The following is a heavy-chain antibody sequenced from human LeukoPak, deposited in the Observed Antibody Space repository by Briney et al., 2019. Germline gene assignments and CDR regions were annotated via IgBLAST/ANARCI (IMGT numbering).Heavy chain of an antibody. J-gene: IGHJ6*02. CDR2: ISAYNGNT. CDR3: AREPSSSSGWYSYYYYGMDV. V-gene: IGHV1-18*01. CDR1: GHTFTSYG. Sequence: ASVKVSCKASGHTFTSYGISWVRQAPGQGLEWMGWISAYNGNTNYAQKLQGRVTMTTDTSTSTAYMELRSLRSDDTAVYYCAREPSSSSGWYSYYYYGMDVWGQGTTVTVSS. D-gene: IGHD6-19*01.